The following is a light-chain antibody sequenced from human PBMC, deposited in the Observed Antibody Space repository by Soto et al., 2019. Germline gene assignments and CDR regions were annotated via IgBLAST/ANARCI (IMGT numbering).Light chain of an antibody. CDR3: RSSTTSTTYV. V-gene: IGLV2-14*01. Sequence: SALSLPASVSGSTGQAITISCTGTSSDVVSYNYVSCYQQAPGKAPKLMIYEFSNRPSGLSNRFSGSKSGNTASLTIFRPQPEDEADYYSRSSTTSTTYVFATATKVPV. CDR2: EFS. J-gene: IGLJ1*01. CDR1: SSDVVSYNY.